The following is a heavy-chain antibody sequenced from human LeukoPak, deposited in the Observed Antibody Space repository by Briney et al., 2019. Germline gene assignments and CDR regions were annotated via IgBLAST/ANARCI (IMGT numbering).Heavy chain of an antibody. CDR3: AADTSGYRIFNY. Sequence: PSETLSLTCAVYGGSFSGYYWSWIRQPPGKGLEWIGEINHSGSTNYNPSLKSRLTMSIDTSKNQFSLKLSSVTAADTAVYYCAADTSGYRIFNYWGQGTLVTVSS. CDR2: INHSGST. J-gene: IGHJ4*02. D-gene: IGHD3-22*01. V-gene: IGHV4-34*09. CDR1: GGSFSGYY.